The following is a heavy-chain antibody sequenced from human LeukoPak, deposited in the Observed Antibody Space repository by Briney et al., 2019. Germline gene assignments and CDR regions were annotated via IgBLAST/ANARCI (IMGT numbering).Heavy chain of an antibody. CDR3: ARRGRITMVRGVMPAFDI. J-gene: IGHJ3*02. V-gene: IGHV4-39*07. CDR2: INHSGST. CDR1: GGSISSNEYY. D-gene: IGHD3-10*01. Sequence: SETLSLTCNVSGGSISSNEYYWSWIRQPPGKGLEWIGEINHSGSTNYNPSLKSRVTISVDTSKNQFSLKLSSVTAADTAVYYCARRGRITMVRGVMPAFDIWGQGTMVTVSS.